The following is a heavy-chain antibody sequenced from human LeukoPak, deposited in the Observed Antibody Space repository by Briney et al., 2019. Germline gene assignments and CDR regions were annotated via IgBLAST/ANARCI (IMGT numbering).Heavy chain of an antibody. CDR2: ISSSGSTI. Sequence: GGSLRLSCAASGFTFSSYEMNWVRQAPGKGLEWVSYISSSGSTIYYADSVKGRFTISRDNAKNSLYLQMNSLRAEDTAVYYCARAVGRGSYFRGFDYWGQGTLVTVSS. V-gene: IGHV3-48*03. D-gene: IGHD1-26*01. CDR3: ARAVGRGSYFRGFDY. J-gene: IGHJ4*02. CDR1: GFTFSSYE.